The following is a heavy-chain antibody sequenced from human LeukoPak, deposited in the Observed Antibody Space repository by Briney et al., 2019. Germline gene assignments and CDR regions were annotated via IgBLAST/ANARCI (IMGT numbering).Heavy chain of an antibody. Sequence: GGSLRLSCAASGFTFSSYAMTWVRQAPGKGLEWVSGISGSGATTDYADSVKGRFTISRDNSKNTLYLQMNSLRAEDTAVYYCARDFPQYCSSTSCPNDAFDIWGQGTMVTVSS. J-gene: IGHJ3*02. D-gene: IGHD2-2*01. V-gene: IGHV3-23*01. CDR1: GFTFSSYA. CDR3: ARDFPQYCSSTSCPNDAFDI. CDR2: ISGSGATT.